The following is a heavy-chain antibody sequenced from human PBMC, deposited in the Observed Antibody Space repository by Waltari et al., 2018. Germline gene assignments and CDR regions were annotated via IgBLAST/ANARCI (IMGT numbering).Heavy chain of an antibody. V-gene: IGHV3-15*01. J-gene: IGHJ3*01. CDR2: IKRKIDGETT. CDR3: TTGDCSGGSCHAFDF. Sequence: EMQLVESGGGLVKPGGSLRLSCAASGFSFSDVWMHGVRQAPGKGLEWVGRIKRKIDGETTDYAAPVKGRFTISRDDSKSTLYLQMDGPATEDTAVYYCTTGDCSGGSCHAFDFWGQGTVVTVSS. CDR1: GFSFSDVW. D-gene: IGHD2-15*01.